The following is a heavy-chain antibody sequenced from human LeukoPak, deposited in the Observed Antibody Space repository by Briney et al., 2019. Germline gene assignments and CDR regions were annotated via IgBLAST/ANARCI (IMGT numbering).Heavy chain of an antibody. CDR1: GFTFSSYA. CDR3: ASGITIFGVVIRSMDV. D-gene: IGHD3-3*01. J-gene: IGHJ6*02. Sequence: PGGSLRLSCAASGFTFSSYAMSWVRQAPGKGLEWVSAISGSGGSTYYADSVKGRFTISRDNAKNSLYLQMNSLRAEDTAVYYCASGITIFGVVIRSMDVWGQGTTVTVSS. CDR2: ISGSGGST. V-gene: IGHV3-23*01.